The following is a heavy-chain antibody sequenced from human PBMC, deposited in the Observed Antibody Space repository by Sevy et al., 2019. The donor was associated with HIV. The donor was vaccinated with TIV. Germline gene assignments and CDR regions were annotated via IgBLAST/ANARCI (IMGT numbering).Heavy chain of an antibody. CDR2: ISGTGDYK. D-gene: IGHD5-18*01. Sequence: GGSLRLSCAASGFTFSNFAMGWVRQAPGKGLDWISVISGTGDYKYYADSVKGRFTISRDNSKNTLSLQMNSLRDEDTAIFYCAKKMGGGSGMAFLVDYWGQGTLVTVSS. J-gene: IGHJ4*02. CDR1: GFTFSNFA. CDR3: AKKMGGGSGMAFLVDY. V-gene: IGHV3-23*01.